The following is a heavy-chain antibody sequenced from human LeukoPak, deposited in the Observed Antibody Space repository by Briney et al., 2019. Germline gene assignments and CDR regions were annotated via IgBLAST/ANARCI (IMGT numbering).Heavy chain of an antibody. CDR1: GFTFSSYW. CDR3: AREWEVPSYFDY. D-gene: IGHD1-26*01. Sequence: GGSLRLSCAASGFTFSSYWMHWVRQAPGKGLEWVAVIPHDGNNENYGDSVKGRFTISRDNAKKSLFLQMNSLRAEDTALYYCAREWEVPSYFDYWGRGILVIVSS. V-gene: IGHV3-30*03. J-gene: IGHJ4*02. CDR2: IPHDGNNE.